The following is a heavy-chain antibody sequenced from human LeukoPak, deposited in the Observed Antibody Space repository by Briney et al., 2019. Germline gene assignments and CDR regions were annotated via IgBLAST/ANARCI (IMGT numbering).Heavy chain of an antibody. D-gene: IGHD6-13*01. CDR1: GGSISSYY. CDR3: ARGSLGIAAAETGFDP. CDR2: IYTSGST. J-gene: IGHJ5*02. Sequence: SETLSLTCTVSGGSISSYYWSWIRQPAGKGLEWIGRIYTSGSTNYNPSLKSRVTMSVDTSKNQFSLKLGSVTAADTAVYYCARGSLGIAAAETGFDPWGQGTLVTVSS. V-gene: IGHV4-4*07.